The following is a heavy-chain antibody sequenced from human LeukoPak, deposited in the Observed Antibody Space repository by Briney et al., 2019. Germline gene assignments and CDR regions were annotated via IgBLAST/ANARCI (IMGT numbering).Heavy chain of an antibody. J-gene: IGHJ4*02. Sequence: PSETLSPTCTVSGGSVNSGTYYWSWIRQPPGKGLEWIGNIYYSGSAYHNPSLKSRVTMSVDTSKNQFSLKLSSVTAADTAVYYCARKPIVNSAWYYFDYWGQGTLVTVSS. CDR3: ARKPIVNSAWYYFDY. CDR2: IYYSGSA. CDR1: GGSVNSGTYY. D-gene: IGHD3-22*01. V-gene: IGHV4-39*07.